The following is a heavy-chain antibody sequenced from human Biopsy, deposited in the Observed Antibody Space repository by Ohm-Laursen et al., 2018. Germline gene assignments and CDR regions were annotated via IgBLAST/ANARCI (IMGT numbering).Heavy chain of an antibody. V-gene: IGHV4-61*01. CDR3: ARGMRSSGWPYFDS. D-gene: IGHD6-19*01. CDR2: IYDRGSTA. J-gene: IGHJ4*02. CDR1: GDSVSSGSFY. Sequence: GTLSLTCTVSGDSVSSGSFYWTWIRQPPGQGLEYIGYIYDRGSTANYNPSLESRVTMSVDMPKNRFSLKLSSVTAADTATYYCARGMRSSGWPYFDSWGQGTLVTVSS.